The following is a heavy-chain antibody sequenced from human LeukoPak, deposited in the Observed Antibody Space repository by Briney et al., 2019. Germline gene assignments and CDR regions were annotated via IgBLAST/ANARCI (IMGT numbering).Heavy chain of an antibody. J-gene: IGHJ4*02. CDR1: GFTFSDHY. CDR3: AREASSGYYGY. D-gene: IGHD3-22*01. CDR2: ISTSGTTI. Sequence: GGSLRLSCAASGFTFSDHYMSWIRQAPGKGLEWLSYISTSGTTIYYADSVKGRFTISRDNAKNSLYLQMNSLRAEDTAVYYCAREASSGYYGYWGQGTLVTISS. V-gene: IGHV3-11*01.